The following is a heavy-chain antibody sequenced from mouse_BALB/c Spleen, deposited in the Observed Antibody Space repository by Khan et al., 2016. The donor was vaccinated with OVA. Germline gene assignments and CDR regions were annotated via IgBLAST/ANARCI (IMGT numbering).Heavy chain of an antibody. J-gene: IGHJ3*01. D-gene: IGHD2-10*02. CDR2: IYPGSGST. CDR3: ARSPYGNSFAY. Sequence: QVQLQQPGPELVKPGASVKMSCKASGYTFTDYIMSWVKQRTGQGLEWIGEIYPGSGSTYYNEKFKGKATLTADTSSTTAYMHLSSLTAEDSAVYFCARSPYGNSFAYWGQGTLVTVSA. CDR1: GYTFTDYI. V-gene: IGHV1-77*01.